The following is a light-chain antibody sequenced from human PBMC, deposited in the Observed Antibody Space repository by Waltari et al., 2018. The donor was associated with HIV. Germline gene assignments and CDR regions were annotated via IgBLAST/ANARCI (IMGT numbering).Light chain of an antibody. V-gene: IGLV9-49*01. J-gene: IGLJ3*02. CDR1: SGYSNYK. CDR3: GADHGSGSNFVRV. Sequence: QPVLTQPPSASASLRASVTLTCTLSSGYSNYKVDWYQQRPGKGPRFVMRVGTGGIVGSKGDVIPDRFSVLGSGLNRYLTIKNIQEEDESDYHCGADHGSGSNFVRVFGGGTKLTVL. CDR2: VGTGGIVG.